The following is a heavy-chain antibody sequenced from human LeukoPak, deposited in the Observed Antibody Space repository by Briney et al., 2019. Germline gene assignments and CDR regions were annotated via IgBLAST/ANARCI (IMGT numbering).Heavy chain of an antibody. CDR1: GFTFSSYG. D-gene: IGHD3-3*01. CDR2: IWYDGSNK. V-gene: IGHV3-33*06. Sequence: PGGSLRLSCAASGFTFSSYGMHWVRQAPGKGLEWVAVIWYDGSNKYYADSVKGRFTISRDNSKNTLYLQMNSLRAEDTAVYYCAKDGDFWSGYSGAPWFDPWGQGTLVTVSS. J-gene: IGHJ5*02. CDR3: AKDGDFWSGYSGAPWFDP.